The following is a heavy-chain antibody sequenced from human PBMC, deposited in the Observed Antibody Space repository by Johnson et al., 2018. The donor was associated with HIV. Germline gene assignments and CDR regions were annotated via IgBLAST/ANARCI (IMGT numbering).Heavy chain of an antibody. D-gene: IGHD6-19*01. CDR2: ISKSGSTI. Sequence: QVQLVESGGGLVKPGGSLRLSCAASGFTFSDYYMSWIRQDPGKGLEWVSYISKSGSTIYYADSVKGRFTISRANAKNSLYLKMNSLRAEDTAVYYCARIPGSGWDHDAFDIWGQGTMVTVSS. CDR3: ARIPGSGWDHDAFDI. CDR1: GFTFSDYY. J-gene: IGHJ3*02. V-gene: IGHV3-11*04.